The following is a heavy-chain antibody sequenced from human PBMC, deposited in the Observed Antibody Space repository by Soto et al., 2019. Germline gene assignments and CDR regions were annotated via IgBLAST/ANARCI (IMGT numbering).Heavy chain of an antibody. D-gene: IGHD3-9*01. J-gene: IGHJ4*02. CDR2: VYPGDSDT. CDR3: VRPDSTGYYSH. V-gene: IGHV5-51*01. Sequence: PGETLKISCQGSGYTFSTYWIAWVRQLPGKGLGWVGVVYPGDSDTRYSPSFQGQVTVSVDKSISTAYLQRGSLKASDTAMYYCVRPDSTGYYSHWGQGTPVTVSS. CDR1: GYTFSTYW.